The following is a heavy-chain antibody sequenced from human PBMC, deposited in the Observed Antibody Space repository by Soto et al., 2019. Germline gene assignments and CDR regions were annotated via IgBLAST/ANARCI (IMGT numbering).Heavy chain of an antibody. CDR1: GDSISSGGYY. D-gene: IGHD5-18*01. V-gene: IGHV4-31*03. CDR2: IYYSGNA. CDR3: ARTPSPGTAFDY. Sequence: SETLSLTCTVSGDSISSGGYYWSWIRQQSGKGLQWIGYIYYSGNAYYNPSLKSRVTISVDTSKNQFSLKLSSVTAADTAVYFCARTPSPGTAFDYWGQGTLVTVSS. J-gene: IGHJ4*02.